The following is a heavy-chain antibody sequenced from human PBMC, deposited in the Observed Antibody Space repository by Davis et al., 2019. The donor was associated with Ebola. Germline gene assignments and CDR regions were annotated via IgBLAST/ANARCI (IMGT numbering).Heavy chain of an antibody. J-gene: IGHJ6*02. Sequence: MPSETLSLTCTVSGGSISSSSYYWGWIRQPPGKGLEWIGSISYSGSTCYNPSLKSRVTISVDTSKNQFSLKLSSVTAADTAVYYCARRMDVWGQGTTVTVSS. CDR2: ISYSGST. CDR1: GGSISSSSYY. V-gene: IGHV4-39*01. CDR3: ARRMDV.